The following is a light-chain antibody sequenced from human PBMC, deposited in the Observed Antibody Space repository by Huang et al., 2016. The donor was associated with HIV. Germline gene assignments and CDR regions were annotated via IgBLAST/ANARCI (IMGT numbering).Light chain of an antibody. Sequence: IVMTQSPESLAVSLGERASINCKSSQSLLYRSNNKNYLAGYQKTQGLPPTLLIYWAAVRDVGVPERFSGGGSGTNFTHTSNSLQADDVAVYYCQQHYGRQSTFGQGT. V-gene: IGKV4-1*01. CDR3: QQHYGRQST. CDR1: QSLLYRSNNKNY. J-gene: IGKJ1*01. CDR2: WAA.